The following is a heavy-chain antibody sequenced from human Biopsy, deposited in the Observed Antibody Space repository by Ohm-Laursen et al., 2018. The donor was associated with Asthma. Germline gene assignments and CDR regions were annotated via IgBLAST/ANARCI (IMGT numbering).Heavy chain of an antibody. CDR3: ARGGLHYYEYYGMDV. CDR2: ISYDGRNT. Sequence: SLRLSCAASGFTFDNYTMQWVRQAPGKGLEWVTIISYDGRNTYYADSVEGRFTISRDNSKNTLFLQMSSLRPEDTAVYYCARGGLHYYEYYGMDVWGQGTTVTVSS. D-gene: IGHD2-21*02. CDR1: GFTFDNYT. J-gene: IGHJ6*02. V-gene: IGHV3-30*04.